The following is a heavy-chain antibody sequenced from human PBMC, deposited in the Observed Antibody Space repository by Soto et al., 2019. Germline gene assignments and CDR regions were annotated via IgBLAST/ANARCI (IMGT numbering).Heavy chain of an antibody. D-gene: IGHD2-15*01. V-gene: IGHV1-69*13. Sequence: SVKVSCKASGGTFSSYAISWVRQAPGQGLEWMGGIIPIFGTANYAQKFQGRVTITADESTSTAYMELSSLRSEDTAVYYCATPSGPYCSGGSCYIFDIWGQGTMVTVSS. CDR3: ATPSGPYCSGGSCYIFDI. J-gene: IGHJ3*02. CDR2: IIPIFGTA. CDR1: GGTFSSYA.